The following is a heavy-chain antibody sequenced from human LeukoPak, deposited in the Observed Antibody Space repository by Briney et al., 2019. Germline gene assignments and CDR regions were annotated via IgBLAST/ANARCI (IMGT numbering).Heavy chain of an antibody. CDR3: ARSRRRELLGTYFDY. J-gene: IGHJ4*02. Sequence: GRSLRLSCAASGFTFSSYAMHWVRQAPGKGLEWVAVISYDGNNNYYADSVKGRFTTSTDNTKNTLYLQMNSLRPEDTAVYYGARSRRRELLGTYFDYWGQGTLVTVSS. D-gene: IGHD1-26*01. V-gene: IGHV3-30*04. CDR1: GFTFSSYA. CDR2: ISYDGNNN.